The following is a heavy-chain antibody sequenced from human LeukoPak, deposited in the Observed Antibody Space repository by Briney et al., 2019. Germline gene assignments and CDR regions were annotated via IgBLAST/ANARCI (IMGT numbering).Heavy chain of an antibody. J-gene: IGHJ6*03. V-gene: IGHV4-59*08. CDR1: GGSISSYY. Sequence: SETLSLTCTGSGGSISSYYWNWLRQPPGKGLEWIGYIYYSGSTNYNPSLKSRVTISVDTAKNQFSLKLSSVTAADTAVYYCASQYLGGGWSNYYYYYMDVWGKGTTVTVSS. CDR3: ASQYLGGGWSNYYYYYMDV. CDR2: IYYSGST. D-gene: IGHD2-15*01.